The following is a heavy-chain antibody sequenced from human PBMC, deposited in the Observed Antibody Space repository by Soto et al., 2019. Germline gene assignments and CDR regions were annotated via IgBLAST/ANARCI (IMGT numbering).Heavy chain of an antibody. D-gene: IGHD3-9*01. V-gene: IGHV1-18*01. Sequence: GASVKVSCKASGYTFTSYGISWVRQAPGQGLEWMGWISAYNGNANYAQKLQGRVTMTTDTSTSTAYMELRSLRSDDTAVYYCARAVLRYFDWSPNEYFQHWGQGTLVTVSS. CDR3: ARAVLRYFDWSPNEYFQH. CDR2: ISAYNGNA. CDR1: GYTFTSYG. J-gene: IGHJ1*01.